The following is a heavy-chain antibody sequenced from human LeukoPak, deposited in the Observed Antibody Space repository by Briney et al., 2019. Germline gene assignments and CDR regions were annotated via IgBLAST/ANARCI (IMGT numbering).Heavy chain of an antibody. CDR3: AKDSKRWKTYYYEAGSYYFDY. V-gene: IGHV3-30*02. J-gene: IGHJ4*02. CDR2: IQYDGSNE. CDR1: RFTFSSYG. Sequence: GGSLRLSCAASRFTFSSYGMHWVRQAPGKGLEWVAYIQYDGSNEQYADSVKGRFSISRDSSKNILYLQMNSLRAEDTAVYYCAKDSKRWKTYYYEAGSYYFDYWGQGTRVTVSS. D-gene: IGHD3-10*01.